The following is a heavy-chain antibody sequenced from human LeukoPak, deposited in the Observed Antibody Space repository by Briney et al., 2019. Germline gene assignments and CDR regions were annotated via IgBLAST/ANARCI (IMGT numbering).Heavy chain of an antibody. CDR3: ARDRRMEVGATDGNDY. J-gene: IGHJ4*02. V-gene: IGHV1-69*05. Sequence: GASVKVSCKASGGTFSSYAISWVRQAPGQGLEWMGRIIPIFGTANYAQKFQGRVTTTTDESTSTAYMKLSSLRSEDTAVYYCARDRRMEVGATDGNDYWGQGTLVTVSS. D-gene: IGHD1-26*01. CDR1: GGTFSSYA. CDR2: IIPIFGTA.